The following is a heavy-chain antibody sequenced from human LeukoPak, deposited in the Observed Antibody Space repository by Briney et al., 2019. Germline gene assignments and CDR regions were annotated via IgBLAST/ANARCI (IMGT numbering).Heavy chain of an antibody. CDR3: AKDQRYYDSSGPAFDY. J-gene: IGHJ4*02. D-gene: IGHD3-22*01. Sequence: GGSLRLPCAASGFTFSSYGMHWVRQAPGKGLEWVAFIRYDGSNKYYADSVKGRFTISRDNSKNTLYLQMNSLRAEDTAVYYCAKDQRYYDSSGPAFDYWGQGTLVTVSS. CDR2: IRYDGSNK. V-gene: IGHV3-30*02. CDR1: GFTFSSYG.